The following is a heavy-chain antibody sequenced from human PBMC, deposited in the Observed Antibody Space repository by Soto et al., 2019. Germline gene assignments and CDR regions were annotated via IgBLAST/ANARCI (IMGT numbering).Heavy chain of an antibody. CDR2: IYYSGST. V-gene: IGHV4-31*03. CDR3: ARGVPNYDFWSGYYTGDNWFDP. D-gene: IGHD3-3*01. J-gene: IGHJ5*02. CDR1: FGSISRGGYY. Sequence: PSETLSLTCTVAFGSISRGGYYWSCIRQHPGKGLEWIGYIYYSGSTYYNPSLKSRVTISVDTSKNQFSLKLSSVTAADTAVYYCARGVPNYDFWSGYYTGDNWFDPWGQGTLVTVSS.